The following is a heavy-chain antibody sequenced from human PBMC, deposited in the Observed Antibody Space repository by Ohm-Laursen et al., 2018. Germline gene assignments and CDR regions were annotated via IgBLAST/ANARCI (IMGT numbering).Heavy chain of an antibody. CDR3: ARTHYDGTLFDY. CDR1: GGSISSYY. V-gene: IGHV4-59*01. J-gene: IGHJ4*02. D-gene: IGHD4-17*01. Sequence: SETLSLTWTVSGGSISSYYWSWIRQPPGKGLEWIGYIYYSGSTNYNPSLKSRVTISVDTSKNQFSLKLSSVTAADTAVYYCARTHYDGTLFDYWGQGTLVTVSS. CDR2: IYYSGST.